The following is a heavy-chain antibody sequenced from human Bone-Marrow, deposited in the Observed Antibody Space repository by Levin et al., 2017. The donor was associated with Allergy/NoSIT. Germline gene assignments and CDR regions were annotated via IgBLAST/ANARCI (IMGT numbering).Heavy chain of an antibody. CDR3: AKDLRWNWRGDGMDV. V-gene: IGHV3-30*18. D-gene: IGHD4-23*01. J-gene: IGHJ6*02. Sequence: GGSLRLSCAASGFTFSSYGMHWVRQAPGKGLEWVAVISYDGSNKYYADSVKGRFTISRDNSKNTLYLQMNSLRAEDTAVYYCAKDLRWNWRGDGMDVWGQGTTVTVSS. CDR1: GFTFSSYG. CDR2: ISYDGSNK.